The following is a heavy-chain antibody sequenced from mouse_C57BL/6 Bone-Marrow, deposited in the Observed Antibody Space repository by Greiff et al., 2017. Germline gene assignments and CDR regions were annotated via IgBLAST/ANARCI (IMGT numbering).Heavy chain of an antibody. Sequence: QVHVKQPGAELVRPGSSVKLSCKASGYTFTSYWMHWVKQRPIQGLEWIGNIDPSDSEPHYNQKFKDKATLTVDKSSSTAYMQLSSLTSEDSAVYYCARRGIYYDDDGGPPYAMDYWGQGTSVTVSA. D-gene: IGHD2-4*01. CDR3: ARRGIYYDDDGGPPYAMDY. J-gene: IGHJ4*01. CDR2: IDPSDSEP. CDR1: GYTFTSYW. V-gene: IGHV1-52*01.